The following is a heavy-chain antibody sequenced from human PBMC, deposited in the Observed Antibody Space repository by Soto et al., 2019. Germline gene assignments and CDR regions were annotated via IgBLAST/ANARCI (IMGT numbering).Heavy chain of an antibody. CDR2: INAGNGNT. V-gene: IGHV1-3*01. D-gene: IGHD1-20*01. Sequence: ASVKVSCKASGYTFTSYAMHWVRQAPGQRLEWMGWINAGNGNTKYSQKFQGRVTITRDTSASTAYMELSSLRSEDTAVYYCARAEGYNWNDPVGWFDPWGQGTLVTVSS. CDR1: GYTFTSYA. CDR3: ARAEGYNWNDPVGWFDP. J-gene: IGHJ5*02.